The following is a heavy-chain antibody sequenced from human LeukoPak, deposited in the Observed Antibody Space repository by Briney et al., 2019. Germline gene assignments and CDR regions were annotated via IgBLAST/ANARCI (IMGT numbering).Heavy chain of an antibody. CDR3: ARDSPSSERWLQFLFVPGGYYFDY. J-gene: IGHJ4*02. CDR1: GYTFTSYG. CDR2: IIPILGIA. Sequence: SVKVSCKASGYTFTSYGISWVRQAPGQGLEWMGRIIPILGIANYAQKFQGRVTITADKSTSTAYMELSSLRSEDTAVYYCARDSPSSERWLQFLFVPGGYYFDYWGQGTLVTVSS. D-gene: IGHD5-24*01. V-gene: IGHV1-69*04.